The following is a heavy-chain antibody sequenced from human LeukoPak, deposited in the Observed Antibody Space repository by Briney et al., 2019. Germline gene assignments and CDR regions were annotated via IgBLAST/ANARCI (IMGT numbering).Heavy chain of an antibody. Sequence: ASVKVSCKASGYTFTSYGISWVRQAPGQGLEWMGWINPNSGGTNYAQKFQGRVTMTRDTSISTAYMELSRLRSDDTAVYYCARTKIIHSSSLAYWGQGTLVTVSS. CDR1: GYTFTSYG. J-gene: IGHJ4*02. D-gene: IGHD6-6*01. CDR2: INPNSGGT. V-gene: IGHV1-2*02. CDR3: ARTKIIHSSSLAY.